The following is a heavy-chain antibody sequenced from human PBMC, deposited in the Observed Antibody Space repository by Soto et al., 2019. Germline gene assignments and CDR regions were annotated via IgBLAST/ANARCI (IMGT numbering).Heavy chain of an antibody. CDR2: IWYDGSNK. CDR1: GFTFSSYG. Sequence: RSSLSLSCAATGFTFSSYGMNWVRQAPGKVLEWVEVIWYDGSNKYYADSVKGRFTISRDNSKNTLYLQMNSLRAEDTAVYYCARGWRHYYGSGSYYPYYYYGMDVWGQGTTVTVSS. D-gene: IGHD3-10*01. V-gene: IGHV3-33*01. CDR3: ARGWRHYYGSGSYYPYYYYGMDV. J-gene: IGHJ6*02.